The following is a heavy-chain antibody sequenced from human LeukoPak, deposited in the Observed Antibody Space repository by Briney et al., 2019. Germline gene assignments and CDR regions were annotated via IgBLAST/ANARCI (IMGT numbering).Heavy chain of an antibody. J-gene: IGHJ4*02. CDR3: AKDHETYYYDSSGYYY. CDR2: ISGSGGST. Sequence: GGSLRLSCAASGFTFSSYAMSWVRQAPGKGLEWVSAISGSGGSTYYADSVKGRFTISRDNSKNTLYLQMNSLRAEDTAVYYCAKDHETYYYDSSGYYYWGRGTLVTVSS. CDR1: GFTFSSYA. V-gene: IGHV3-23*01. D-gene: IGHD3-22*01.